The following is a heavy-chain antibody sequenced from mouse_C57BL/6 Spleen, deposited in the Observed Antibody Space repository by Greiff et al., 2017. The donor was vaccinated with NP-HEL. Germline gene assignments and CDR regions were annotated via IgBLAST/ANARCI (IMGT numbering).Heavy chain of an antibody. J-gene: IGHJ2*01. CDR2: YNPRSGNT. CDR3: ARLDSKYEDY. D-gene: IGHD2-5*01. Sequence: QVQLQQSGAELARPGASVKLSCKASGYTFTSYGISWVKQRTGQGLEWIGEYNPRSGNTYYNEKFKGKATLTADKSSSTAYMELRSLTSEDSAVYFCARLDSKYEDYWGQRTTLTVSS. V-gene: IGHV1-81*01. CDR1: GYTFTSYG.